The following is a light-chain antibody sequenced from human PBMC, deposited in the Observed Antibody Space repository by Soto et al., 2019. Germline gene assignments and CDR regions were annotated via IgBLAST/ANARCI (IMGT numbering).Light chain of an antibody. V-gene: IGKV1-27*01. J-gene: IGKJ4*01. CDR2: AAS. Sequence: DIQMTQSPSSLSASVGDRVTITCRASQSISYYLNWYQQKPGRAPRLLIYAASTLQSGVPSRLSGSGSGTDFTLTISSLQPEDVATYYCQKYNSAPLTFGGGTKVDIK. CDR3: QKYNSAPLT. CDR1: QSISYY.